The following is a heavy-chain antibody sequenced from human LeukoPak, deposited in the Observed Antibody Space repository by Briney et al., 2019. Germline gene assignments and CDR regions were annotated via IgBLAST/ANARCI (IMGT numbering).Heavy chain of an antibody. CDR1: GFTVSSNY. J-gene: IGHJ4*02. D-gene: IGHD3-22*01. CDR3: AKDVQMTRNDYYNYFDY. CDR2: ISSNSGSI. Sequence: GGSLRLSCAASGFTVSSNYMSWVRQAPGKGLEWVSGISSNSGSIAYADSVKGRFTISRDNAKNSLYLQMNSLRPEDTALYYCAKDVQMTRNDYYNYFDYWGQGTLVTVSS. V-gene: IGHV3-9*01.